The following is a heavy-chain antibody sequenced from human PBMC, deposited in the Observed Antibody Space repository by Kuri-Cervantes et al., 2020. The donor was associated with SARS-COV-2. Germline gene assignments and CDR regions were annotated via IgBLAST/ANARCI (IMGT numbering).Heavy chain of an antibody. V-gene: IGHV4-59*01. CDR1: GGSLSSYD. J-gene: IGHJ6*02. CDR2: IYYIGSY. D-gene: IGHD4-23*01. CDR3: ARDGGGARDYYYGMDV. Sequence: SGTLSLPCTVPGGSLSSYDCSWIRQPPGKGLEWIGFIYYIGSYKHNPSLKSRVTISVDTSKNQFYLRLSSVTAADTAVCYCARDGGGARDYYYGMDVWGQGTTVTVSS.